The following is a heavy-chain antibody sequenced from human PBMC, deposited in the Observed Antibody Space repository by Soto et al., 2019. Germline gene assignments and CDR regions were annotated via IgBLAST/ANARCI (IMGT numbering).Heavy chain of an antibody. Sequence: QVQLVQSGAEVKKPGASVKVSCKASGYTFTSYGISWVRQAPGQGLGWMGWISAYNGNTNYAQKLQGRVTMTTDTSTSTAYMELRSLRSDDTAVYYCARDRDYYGSGTNWFDPWGQGTLVTVSS. CDR2: ISAYNGNT. V-gene: IGHV1-18*04. D-gene: IGHD3-10*01. J-gene: IGHJ5*02. CDR3: ARDRDYYGSGTNWFDP. CDR1: GYTFTSYG.